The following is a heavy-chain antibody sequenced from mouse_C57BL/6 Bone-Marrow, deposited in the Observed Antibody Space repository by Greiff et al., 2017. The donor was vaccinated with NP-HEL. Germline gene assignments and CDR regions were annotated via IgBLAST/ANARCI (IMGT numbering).Heavy chain of an antibody. Sequence: EVQLQQSGAELVRPGASVKLSCTASGFNIKDDYMHWVKQRPEQGLEWIGWIDPENGDTEYASKFQGKATITADTSSNTAYLQLSSLTSEDTAVYYCTNWDGDYWGQGTTLIVSS. CDR1: GFNIKDDY. D-gene: IGHD4-1*01. J-gene: IGHJ2*01. CDR2: IDPENGDT. CDR3: TNWDGDY. V-gene: IGHV14-4*01.